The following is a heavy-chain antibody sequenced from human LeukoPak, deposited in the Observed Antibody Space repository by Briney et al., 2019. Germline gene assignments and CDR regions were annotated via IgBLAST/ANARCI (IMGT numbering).Heavy chain of an antibody. CDR3: AKGEGNGWAFDY. J-gene: IGHJ4*02. CDR2: ISGSGGST. Sequence: PGGSLRLSCAASGFTFSSYGMSWVRQAPGKGLEWVSAISGSGGSTYYADSVKGRFTISRDNSKNTLYLQMNSLRAEDTAVYYCAKGEGNGWAFDYWGQGTLVTVSS. V-gene: IGHV3-23*01. D-gene: IGHD6-19*01. CDR1: GFTFSSYG.